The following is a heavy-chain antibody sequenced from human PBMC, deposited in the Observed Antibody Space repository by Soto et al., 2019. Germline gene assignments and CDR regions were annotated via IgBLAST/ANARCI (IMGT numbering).Heavy chain of an antibody. CDR1: GVSFTSNNW. J-gene: IGHJ4*02. CDR3: ASRDPGTSVDY. Sequence: SETLSLTCAVSGVSFTSNNWWTWVRQPPGQGLEWIGEIYRTGSTNYNPSLKSRVTISLDKSENQFSLKVTSLTAADTAVYYCASRDPGTSVDYWGQGTLVTVSS. V-gene: IGHV4-4*02. CDR2: IYRTGST. D-gene: IGHD1-7*01.